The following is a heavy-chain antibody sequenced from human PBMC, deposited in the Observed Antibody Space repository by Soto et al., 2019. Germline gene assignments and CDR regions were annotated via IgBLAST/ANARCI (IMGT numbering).Heavy chain of an antibody. CDR3: ARGSSWPPDNYFDY. V-gene: IGHV4-59*01. D-gene: IGHD6-13*01. Sequence: SETLSLTCTVSGGSISNYYWNWIRQSPGKGLEWIGYIYSSGSTHYNPSLQNRVTISIDTSKNQVSLKVNSVTAADTAVYYCARGSSWPPDNYFDYWGQGTLVTVSS. J-gene: IGHJ4*02. CDR2: IYSSGST. CDR1: GGSISNYY.